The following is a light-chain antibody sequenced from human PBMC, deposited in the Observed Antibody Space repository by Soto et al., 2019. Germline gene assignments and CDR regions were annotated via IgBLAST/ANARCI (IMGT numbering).Light chain of an antibody. V-gene: IGKV1-6*01. CDR1: QGIKND. CDR2: AAS. J-gene: IGKJ1*01. Sequence: AIQMTQSPSSLSASVGDGVTITCRASQGIKNDLGWYQQKPGKAPKLLIYAASSLQSGVPSRFSGSGSGTDFTLTISSLQPDDFATYYCLQDYTYPLTFGQGTKVDI. CDR3: LQDYTYPLT.